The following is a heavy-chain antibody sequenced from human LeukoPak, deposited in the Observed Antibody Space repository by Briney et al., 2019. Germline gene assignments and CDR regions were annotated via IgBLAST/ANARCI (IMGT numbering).Heavy chain of an antibody. J-gene: IGHJ6*03. D-gene: IGHD2-2*01. CDR2: ISSSSSNM. CDR3: ARSGGVVVPAEGPQGHYYYSYYLDV. CDR1: GFTFSTYN. V-gene: IGHV3-48*01. Sequence: GGSLRLSCAASGFTFSTYNMNWVRQAPGKGLEGVSYISSSSSNMYYADSVKGRFTISRDNTKSSLYLQMNSLRAEDTAVYYCARSGGVVVPAEGPQGHYYYSYYLDVWGKGTTVTVSS.